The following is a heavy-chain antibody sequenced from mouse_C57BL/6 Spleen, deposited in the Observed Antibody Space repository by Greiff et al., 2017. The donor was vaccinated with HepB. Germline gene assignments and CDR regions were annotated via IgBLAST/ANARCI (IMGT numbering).Heavy chain of an antibody. J-gene: IGHJ2*01. CDR1: GFTFSDYG. CDR2: ISSGSSTI. CDR3: ASLLGRDYFDY. Sequence: EVKVVESGGGLVKPGGSLKLSCAASGFTFSDYGMHWVRQAPEKGLEWVAYISSGSSTIYYADTVKGRFTISRDNAKNTLFLQMTSLRSEDTAMYYCASLLGRDYFDYWGQGTTLTVSS. D-gene: IGHD4-1*01. V-gene: IGHV5-17*01.